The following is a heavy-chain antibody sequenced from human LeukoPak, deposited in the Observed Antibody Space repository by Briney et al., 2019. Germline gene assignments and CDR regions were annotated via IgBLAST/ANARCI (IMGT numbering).Heavy chain of an antibody. J-gene: IGHJ3*02. CDR2: IYYTGST. CDR3: ARQIAGAGEWAFDM. D-gene: IGHD6-19*01. CDR1: GGSISSYH. V-gene: IGHV4-59*08. Sequence: SETLSLTCTVSGGSISSYHWSWIRQPPGKGLQWIGHIYYTGSTNYNPSLKSRLTISLDTSKNQFSLKLSSVTAADTAVYHCARQIAGAGEWAFDMWGQGTMVTVSS.